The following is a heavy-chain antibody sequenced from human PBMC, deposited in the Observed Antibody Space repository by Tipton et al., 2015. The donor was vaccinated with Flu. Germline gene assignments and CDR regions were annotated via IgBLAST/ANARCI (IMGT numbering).Heavy chain of an antibody. V-gene: IGHV3-33*01. J-gene: IGHJ4*02. D-gene: IGHD3-9*01. Sequence: QVQLVQSGGGVVQPGRSLRLSCAASGFTFSSYAMHWVRQAPGKGLEWVAVIWYDGSNKYYADSVKGRFTISRDNSKNTLYLQMNSLRAEDTAVYYCARGYDILTDGGGYFDYWGQGTLVTVSS. CDR3: ARGYDILTDGGGYFDY. CDR2: IWYDGSNK. CDR1: GFTFSSYA.